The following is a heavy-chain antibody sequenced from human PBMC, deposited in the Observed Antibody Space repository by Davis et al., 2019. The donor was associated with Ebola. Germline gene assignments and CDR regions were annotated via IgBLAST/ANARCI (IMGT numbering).Heavy chain of an antibody. D-gene: IGHD5-18*01. V-gene: IGHV1-18*01. CDR2: ISAYNGNT. J-gene: IGHJ6*02. CDR1: GYTFTSYG. CDR3: ARDQRQKGIQLWLDYYYGMDV. Sequence: ASVKVSCKASGYTFTSYGISWVRQAPGQGLEWMGWISAYNGNTNYAQKLQGRVTMTTDTSTSTAYMGLRSLRSDDTAVYYCARDQRQKGIQLWLDYYYGMDVWGQGTTVTVSS.